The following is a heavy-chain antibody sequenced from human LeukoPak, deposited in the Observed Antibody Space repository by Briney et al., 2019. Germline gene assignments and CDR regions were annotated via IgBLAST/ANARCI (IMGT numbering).Heavy chain of an antibody. Sequence: PSETLSLTCTVSGGSISSSSYCWGWIRQPPGKGLEWIGSIYYSGNTYYNPSLKSRVTISVDTSKTQFSLKLSSVTAADTAVYYCASDDPLRAFDIWGQGTMVTVSS. V-gene: IGHV4-39*01. CDR1: GGSISSSSYC. D-gene: IGHD3-10*01. J-gene: IGHJ3*02. CDR2: IYYSGNT. CDR3: ASDDPLRAFDI.